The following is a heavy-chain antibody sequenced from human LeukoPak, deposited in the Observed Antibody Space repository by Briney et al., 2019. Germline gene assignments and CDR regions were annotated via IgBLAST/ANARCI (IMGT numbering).Heavy chain of an antibody. Sequence: PGGSLRLSCAASGFTFSSYGMHWVRQAPGKGLEWVAFIRYDGSNKYYADSVKGRFTISRDNSKNTLYLQMNSLRAEDTAVYYCARGFNPHLSSSFQFDYWGQGTLVTVSS. CDR2: IRYDGSNK. V-gene: IGHV3-30*02. CDR3: ARGFNPHLSSSFQFDY. D-gene: IGHD6-6*01. J-gene: IGHJ4*02. CDR1: GFTFSSYG.